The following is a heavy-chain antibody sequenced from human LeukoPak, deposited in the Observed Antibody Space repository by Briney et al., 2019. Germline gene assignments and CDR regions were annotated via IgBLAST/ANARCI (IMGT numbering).Heavy chain of an antibody. CDR2: IYYSGST. CDR1: GGSISSSSYY. Sequence: PSETLSLTCTVSGGSISSSSYYWGWIHQPPGKGLEWIGSIYYSGSTYYNPSLKSRVTISVDTSKNQFSLKLSSVTAADTAVYYCARGGAARLHFQNWGQGTLVTVSS. D-gene: IGHD6-6*01. J-gene: IGHJ1*01. CDR3: ARGGAARLHFQN. V-gene: IGHV4-39*01.